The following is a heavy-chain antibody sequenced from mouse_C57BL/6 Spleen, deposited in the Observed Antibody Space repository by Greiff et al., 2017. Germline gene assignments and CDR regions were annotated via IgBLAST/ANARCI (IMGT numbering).Heavy chain of an antibody. D-gene: IGHD1-1*01. J-gene: IGHJ4*01. CDR3: ARCPITHGAMDY. CDR2: INPGSGGT. CDR1: GYAFTNYL. V-gene: IGHV1-54*01. Sequence: QVQLKQSGAELVRPGTSVKVSCKASGYAFTNYLIEWVKQRPGQGLEWIGVINPGSGGTNYNEKFKGKATLTADKSSSTAYMQLSSLTSEDSAVYVCARCPITHGAMDYWGQGTSVTVSS.